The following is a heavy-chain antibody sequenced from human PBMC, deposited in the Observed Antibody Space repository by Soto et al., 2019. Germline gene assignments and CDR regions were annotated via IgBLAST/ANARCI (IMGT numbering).Heavy chain of an antibody. J-gene: IGHJ5*02. CDR2: IIPIFGTA. D-gene: IGHD6-19*01. Sequence: GASAKLCCKARRVTFSSYAIRLLRHSNGQGLEWIGGIIPIFGTANYAQKFQGRVTITADESTSTAYMELSSLRSEDTAVYYCARDSGQWLVNWFEPWGQGTLVTVSS. V-gene: IGHV1-69*13. CDR3: ARDSGQWLVNWFEP. CDR1: RVTFSSYA.